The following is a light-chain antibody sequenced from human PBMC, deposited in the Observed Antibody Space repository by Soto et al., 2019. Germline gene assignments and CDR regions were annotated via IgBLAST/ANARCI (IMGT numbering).Light chain of an antibody. Sequence: DIQMTQSPSSLSASVGDSVTITCRASQSISGWLAWYQQKPGEAPKVLIYDASSLERGVPSRFSGSGSGTEFTLTISSLQPDDFATYYCQHYDSYPWAFGQGTKV. CDR1: QSISGW. V-gene: IGKV1-5*01. CDR3: QHYDSYPWA. J-gene: IGKJ1*01. CDR2: DAS.